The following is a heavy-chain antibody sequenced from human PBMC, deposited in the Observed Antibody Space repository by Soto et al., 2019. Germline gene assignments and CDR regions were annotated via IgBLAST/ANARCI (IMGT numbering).Heavy chain of an antibody. Sequence: GGSLRLSCAASGFTFSSYAMSWVRQAPGKGLEWVSAISGSGGSTYYADSVKGRFTISRDNSKNTLYLQMNSLRAEDTAVYYCAKDLGTMVRGVTDYFDYWGQGTLVTVSS. D-gene: IGHD3-10*01. CDR2: ISGSGGST. V-gene: IGHV3-23*01. CDR1: GFTFSSYA. J-gene: IGHJ4*02. CDR3: AKDLGTMVRGVTDYFDY.